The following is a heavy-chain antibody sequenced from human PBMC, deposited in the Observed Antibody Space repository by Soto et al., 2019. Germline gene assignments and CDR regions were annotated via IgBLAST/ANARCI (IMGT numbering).Heavy chain of an antibody. V-gene: IGHV1-3*01. D-gene: IGHD3-3*01. CDR1: GYTFRTYG. J-gene: IGHJ6*02. CDR2: LNGGTGQT. CDR3: SRGKGMEENYFYYGLDI. Sequence: QVQVVQSGAEVKKPGASVKVSCKASGYTFRTYGMHWVRQAPGQSLEWMGWLNGGTGQTRYSQRFQDRLIITRDTSASTGYMELGSLRSEDTAVYYCSRGKGMEENYFYYGLDIWGQGTTVTVSS.